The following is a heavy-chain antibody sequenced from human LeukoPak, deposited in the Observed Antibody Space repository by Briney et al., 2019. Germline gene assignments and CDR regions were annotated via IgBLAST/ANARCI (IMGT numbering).Heavy chain of an antibody. V-gene: IGHV3-7*01. Sequence: GGSLRLSCEASGFTLSTYWMNWVRQVPGKGLDWVANINPDGSGKRYVDSVKGRFTIARDNADNSLSLQMNSLRTEGTACDFWCNWGGGGYSWGQGTLVTGSS. D-gene: IGHD3-16*01. J-gene: IGHJ4*02. CDR2: INPDGSGK. CDR3: CNWGGGGYS. CDR1: GFTLSTYW.